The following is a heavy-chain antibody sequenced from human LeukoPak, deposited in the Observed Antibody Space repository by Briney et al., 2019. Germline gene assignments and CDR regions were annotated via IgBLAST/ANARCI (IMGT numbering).Heavy chain of an antibody. CDR2: IYHSGST. CDR3: ARPSSGYYGHHGLYAFDI. CDR1: GGSISSSNYY. D-gene: IGHD3-22*01. Sequence: PSETLSLTCTVSGGSISSSNYYWGWIRQPPGKGLEWIGEIYHSGSTNYNPSLKSRVTISVDKSKNQFSLKLSSVTAADTAVYYCARPSSGYYGHHGLYAFDIWGQGTMVTVSS. V-gene: IGHV4-39*07. J-gene: IGHJ3*02.